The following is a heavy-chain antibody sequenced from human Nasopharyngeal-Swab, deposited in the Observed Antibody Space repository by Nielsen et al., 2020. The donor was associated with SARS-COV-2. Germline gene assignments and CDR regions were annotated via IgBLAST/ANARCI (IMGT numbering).Heavy chain of an antibody. V-gene: IGHV3-23*01. Sequence: GESLKISCVASGFTFSSYAMSWVRQAPGKGLEWVSAISGSGGSTYYADSVKGRFTISRDNSKNTLYLQMSSLRAEDTAVYYCVKDRGIAVAGTLDLAFDIWGQGTMVTVSS. CDR3: VKDRGIAVAGTLDLAFDI. CDR2: ISGSGGST. J-gene: IGHJ3*02. CDR1: GFTFSSYA. D-gene: IGHD6-19*01.